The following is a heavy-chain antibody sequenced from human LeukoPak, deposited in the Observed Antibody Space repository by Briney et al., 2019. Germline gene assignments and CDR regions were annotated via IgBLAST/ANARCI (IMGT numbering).Heavy chain of an antibody. CDR1: GFTFSSYS. CDR3: ARDYDYYGSGSYSA. D-gene: IGHD3-10*01. CDR2: ISSSSSYI. Sequence: GGSLRLSCAASGFTFSSYSMNWVRQAPGKGLEWVSSISSSSSYICYADSVKGRFTISRDNAKNSLYLQMNSLSAEDTAVYYCARDYDYYGSGSYSAWGQGTLVTVSS. V-gene: IGHV3-21*01. J-gene: IGHJ5*02.